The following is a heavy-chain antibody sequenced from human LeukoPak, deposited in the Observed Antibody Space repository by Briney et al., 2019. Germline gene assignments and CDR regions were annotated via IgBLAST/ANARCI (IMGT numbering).Heavy chain of an antibody. Sequence: SVKVSCKASGGTFSSYAISWVRQAPGQGLGWMGGIIPIFGTANYAQKFQGRVTITADESTSTAYMELSSLRSEDTAVYYCARGQLVTPNAYYYYGMDVWGQGTTVTVSS. CDR3: ARGQLVTPNAYYYYGMDV. D-gene: IGHD6-6*01. CDR2: IIPIFGTA. CDR1: GGTFSSYA. V-gene: IGHV1-69*13. J-gene: IGHJ6*02.